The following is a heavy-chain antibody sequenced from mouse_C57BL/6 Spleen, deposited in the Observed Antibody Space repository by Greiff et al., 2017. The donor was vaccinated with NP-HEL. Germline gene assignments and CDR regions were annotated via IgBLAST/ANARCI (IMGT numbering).Heavy chain of an antibody. CDR3: ATYDYDVAY. CDR1: GYTFTDYY. CDR2: IYPGSGNT. V-gene: IGHV1-76*01. D-gene: IGHD2-4*01. Sequence: VQLQQSGAELVRPGASVKLSCKASGYTFTDYYINWVKQRPGQGLEWIARIYPGSGNTYYNEKFKGKATLTAEKSSSTAYMQLSSLTSEDSAVYFCATYDYDVAYWGQGTLVTVSA. J-gene: IGHJ3*01.